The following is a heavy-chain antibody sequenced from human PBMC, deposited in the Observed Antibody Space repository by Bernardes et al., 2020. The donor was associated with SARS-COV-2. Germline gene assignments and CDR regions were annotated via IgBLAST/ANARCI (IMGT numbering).Heavy chain of an antibody. CDR1: GFTFSIYY. CDR3: ARGAYGDILDY. J-gene: IGHJ4*02. Sequence: GSLSLSCAASGFTFSIYYMYWVRQVPGKGLVWVSRINSDGSNTNYADSVKGRFTISRDNAKNTLYLQMNSLRAEDTSMYFCARGAYGDILDYWGQGTLVTVSS. V-gene: IGHV3-74*01. D-gene: IGHD4-17*01. CDR2: INSDGSNT.